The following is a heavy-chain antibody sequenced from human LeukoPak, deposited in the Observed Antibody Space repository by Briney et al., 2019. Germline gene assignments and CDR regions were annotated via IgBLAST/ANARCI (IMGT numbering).Heavy chain of an antibody. Sequence: GGSLRLSCAASGFTFSSYTMNWVRQAPGKGLEWVSYITTSSSAIYYADSVKGRFTISRDNAKNSLYLQMNSLRAEDTAVYYCARETHDYGDYWGQGTLVTVSS. V-gene: IGHV3-48*01. CDR3: ARETHDYGDY. CDR2: ITTSSSAI. CDR1: GFTFSSYT. J-gene: IGHJ4*02.